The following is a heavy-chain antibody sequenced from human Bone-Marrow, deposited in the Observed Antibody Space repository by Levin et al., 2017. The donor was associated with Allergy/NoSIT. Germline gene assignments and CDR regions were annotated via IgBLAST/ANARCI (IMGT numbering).Heavy chain of an antibody. V-gene: IGHV4-34*01. D-gene: IGHD3-10*01. J-gene: IGHJ6*03. CDR2: INHSGST. CDR1: GGSFSGYY. Sequence: SETLSLTCAVYGGSFSGYYWSWIRQPPGKGLEWIGEINHSGSTNYNPSLKSRVTISVDTSKNQFSLKLSSVTAADTAVYYCARGGTYYYGSGSYYNGGLDVRAHRSYYYYMDVWGKGTTVTVSS. CDR3: ARGGTYYYGSGSYYNGGLDVRAHRSYYYYMDV.